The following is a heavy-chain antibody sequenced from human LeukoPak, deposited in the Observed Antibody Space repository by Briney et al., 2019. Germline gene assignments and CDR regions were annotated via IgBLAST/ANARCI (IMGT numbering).Heavy chain of an antibody. J-gene: IGHJ3*02. CDR2: IYYSGST. Sequence: PSQTLSLTCTVSGCSISSGGYYWSWIRQHPGKGLEWIGYIYYSGSTYYNPSLKSRVTISVDTSKNQFSLKLSSVTAADTAVYYCARARDSSGLHDAFDIWGQGTMVTISS. CDR3: ARARDSSGLHDAFDI. V-gene: IGHV4-31*03. CDR1: GCSISSGGYY. D-gene: IGHD3-22*01.